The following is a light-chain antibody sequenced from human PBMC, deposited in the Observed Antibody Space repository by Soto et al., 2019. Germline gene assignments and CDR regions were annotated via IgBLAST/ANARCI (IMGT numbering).Light chain of an antibody. CDR2: EVT. J-gene: IGLJ1*01. CDR1: SSDVGNYNR. Sequence: QSVLTQPPSVSGSPGQSVTISCTGTSSDVGNYNRVSWYQQPPGTAPKLMIYEVTYRPSGVPDRFSGSKSGNTASLTISGLQAEDEADYYCSSYTSSDTYVFGSGTKVTVL. CDR3: SSYTSSDTYV. V-gene: IGLV2-18*02.